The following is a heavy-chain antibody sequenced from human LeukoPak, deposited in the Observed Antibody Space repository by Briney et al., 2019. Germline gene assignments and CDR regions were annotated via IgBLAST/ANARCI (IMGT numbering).Heavy chain of an antibody. V-gene: IGHV1-69*06. CDR2: IIPIFGTA. D-gene: IGHD5-24*01. J-gene: IGHJ4*02. CDR3: ARDGYSLFDY. Sequence: SVKVSCKASGGTFSSYAISWVRQAPGQGLEWMGGIIPIFGTANYAQKFQDRVTITADKSTSTAYMGLSSLRSEDTAVYYCARDGYSLFDYWGQGTLVTVSS. CDR1: GGTFSSYA.